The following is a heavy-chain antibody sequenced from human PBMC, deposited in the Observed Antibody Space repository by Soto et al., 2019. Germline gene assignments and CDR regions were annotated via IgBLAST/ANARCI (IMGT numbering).Heavy chain of an antibody. CDR2: ISSSSSTI. J-gene: IGHJ5*02. CDR3: ARDRFDYYDSSAWFDP. V-gene: IGHV3-48*01. CDR1: GFTFSSYS. Sequence: GGSLRLSCAASGFTFSSYSMNWVRQAPGKGLEWVSYISSSSSTIYYADSVKGRFTISRDNAKNSLYLQMNSLRAEDTAVYYCARDRFDYYDSSAWFDPWGQGTLVTVSS. D-gene: IGHD3-22*01.